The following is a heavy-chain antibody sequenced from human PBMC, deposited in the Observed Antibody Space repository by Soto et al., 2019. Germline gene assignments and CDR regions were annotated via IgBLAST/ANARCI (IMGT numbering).Heavy chain of an antibody. V-gene: IGHV4-31*03. CDR1: GGSISSGGYY. J-gene: IGHJ6*02. D-gene: IGHD6-13*01. CDR2: IYYSGST. CDR3: ARGIAAAGLYYYYYYGMDV. Sequence: PSETLSLTCTVSGGSISSGGYYWSWIRQHPGKGLEWIGYIYYSGSTYYNPSLKSRVTISVDTSKNQFSLKLSSVTAADTAVYYCARGIAAAGLYYYYYYGMDVWGQGTTVTVS.